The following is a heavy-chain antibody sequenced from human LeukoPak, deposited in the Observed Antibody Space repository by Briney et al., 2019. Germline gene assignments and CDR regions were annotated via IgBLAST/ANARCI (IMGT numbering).Heavy chain of an antibody. CDR3: AKSSGGFGELNLVRYHYMDV. Sequence: GGSLRLSCAASGFTFSSHGMHWVRQAPGKGLEWVAFIRYDGSNKKYADSVKGRFTISRDNSKNTLYLQMNSLRAEDTAVFYCAKSSGGFGELNLVRYHYMDVWGKGTTVTISS. D-gene: IGHD3-10*01. J-gene: IGHJ6*03. CDR1: GFTFSSHG. V-gene: IGHV3-30*02. CDR2: IRYDGSNK.